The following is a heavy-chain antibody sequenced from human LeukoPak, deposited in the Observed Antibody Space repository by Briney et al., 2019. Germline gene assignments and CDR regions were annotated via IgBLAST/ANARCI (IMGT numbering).Heavy chain of an antibody. CDR3: AKLRYYYDSSGYYSPYYFDY. CDR1: GFTFSSYA. CDR2: ISGSGGST. V-gene: IGHV3-23*01. J-gene: IGHJ4*02. Sequence: GGSLRLSCAASGFTFSSYAMSWVRQAPGKGLEWVSAISGSGGSTYYADSVKGRFTISRDNSKSTLYLQMNSLRAEDTAVYYCAKLRYYYDSSGYYSPYYFDYWGQGALVTVSS. D-gene: IGHD3-22*01.